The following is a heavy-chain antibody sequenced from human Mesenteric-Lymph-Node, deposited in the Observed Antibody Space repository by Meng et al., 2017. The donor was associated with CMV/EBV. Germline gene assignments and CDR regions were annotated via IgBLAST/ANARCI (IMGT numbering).Heavy chain of an antibody. D-gene: IGHD3-3*01. CDR3: ARAPPSWNYYGMDV. Sequence: GESLKISCAASGFSFRDHWMSWVRQPPGKALEWVANIKYDGSEMYYVDSVRGRFTVSRDNAKNSLHLQMNSLRPDDTAVYYCARAPPSWNYYGMDVWGQGTTVTVSS. J-gene: IGHJ6*02. CDR1: GFSFRDHW. V-gene: IGHV3-7*01. CDR2: IKYDGSEM.